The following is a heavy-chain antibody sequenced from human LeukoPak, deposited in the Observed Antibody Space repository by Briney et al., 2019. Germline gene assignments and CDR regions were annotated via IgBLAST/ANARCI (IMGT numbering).Heavy chain of an antibody. Sequence: SETLSLTCAVYGGSFGGYYWSWIRQPPGKGLEWIGEINHSGSTNYNPSLKSRVTISVDTSKNQFSLKLSSVTAADTAVYYCARGYCSGGSCYWMDVWGQGTTVTVS. J-gene: IGHJ6*02. CDR1: GGSFGGYY. D-gene: IGHD2-15*01. CDR3: ARGYCSGGSCYWMDV. CDR2: INHSGST. V-gene: IGHV4-34*01.